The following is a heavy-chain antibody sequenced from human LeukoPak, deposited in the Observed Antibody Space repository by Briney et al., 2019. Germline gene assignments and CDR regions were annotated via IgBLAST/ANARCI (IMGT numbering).Heavy chain of an antibody. D-gene: IGHD6-13*01. V-gene: IGHV3-30*18. CDR2: ISYEGSNK. Sequence: GGSLRLSCAASGFTFSSYGMHGVRQAPGKGLEWVAVISYEGSNKYYADSVKGLFTISRDTSKNTLYLQMNSLRAEDTAVYYCAKALVGLERYSSSWLDYWGQGTLVTVYS. J-gene: IGHJ4*02. CDR1: GFTFSSYG. CDR3: AKALVGLERYSSSWLDY.